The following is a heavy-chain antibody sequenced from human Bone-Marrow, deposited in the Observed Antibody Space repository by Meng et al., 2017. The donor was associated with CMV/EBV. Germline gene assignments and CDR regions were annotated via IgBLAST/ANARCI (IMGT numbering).Heavy chain of an antibody. CDR3: ARDTQFVGYCSSTSCRGGGDYYYGMDV. Sequence: ASVQVSCKASGYTFTSYYMHWVRRAPGQGLEWMGIINPSGGSTSYAQKFQGRVTMTRDTSTGTVYMGLSSLRSEDTAGYYSARDTQFVGYCSSTSCRGGGDYYYGMDVWGQGTTVTVSS. J-gene: IGHJ6*02. D-gene: IGHD2-2*01. CDR1: GYTFTSYY. V-gene: IGHV1-46*01. CDR2: INPSGGST.